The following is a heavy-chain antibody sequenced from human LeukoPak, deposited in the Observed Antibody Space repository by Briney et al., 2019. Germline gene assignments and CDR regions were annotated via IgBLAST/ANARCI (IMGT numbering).Heavy chain of an antibody. Sequence: SQTLSLTCDISGDNVSSNSAAWNWIRQSPSRGLEWLGRTYYRSKWYNDYAVSVKSRITFNPDTSKNQFSLQLNSVTPEDTAMYFCARGSIAAGNVFDCWGQGALVTVSS. CDR3: ARGSIAAGNVFDC. CDR2: TYYRSKWYN. V-gene: IGHV6-1*01. CDR1: GDNVSSNSAA. D-gene: IGHD6-25*01. J-gene: IGHJ4*02.